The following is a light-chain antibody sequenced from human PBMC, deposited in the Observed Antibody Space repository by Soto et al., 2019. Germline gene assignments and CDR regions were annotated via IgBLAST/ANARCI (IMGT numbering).Light chain of an antibody. CDR1: QSVSSHY. J-gene: IGKJ2*01. CDR2: GAS. Sequence: EIVLTQSPGTLSLSPGERATLSCRASQSVSSHYLAWYQQKPGQAPRLLIYGASSRATGIPDRFSGSGSGADFTLTISRLEAEDFAVYYCQQYGNSPHTFGQGTKLEIK. CDR3: QQYGNSPHT. V-gene: IGKV3-20*01.